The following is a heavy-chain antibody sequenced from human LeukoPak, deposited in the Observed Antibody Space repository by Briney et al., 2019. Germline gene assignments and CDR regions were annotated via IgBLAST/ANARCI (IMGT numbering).Heavy chain of an antibody. Sequence: ASVKVSCKASGYTFTSYDINWVRQATGQGLEWMGWMIPNSGNTGYAQKFQGRVTITRNTSISTAYMELSSLRSEDTAVYYCARGLDYTDFDYWGQGTLVTVSS. CDR1: GYTFTSYD. V-gene: IGHV1-8*03. D-gene: IGHD4-11*01. CDR3: ARGLDYTDFDY. J-gene: IGHJ4*02. CDR2: MIPNSGNT.